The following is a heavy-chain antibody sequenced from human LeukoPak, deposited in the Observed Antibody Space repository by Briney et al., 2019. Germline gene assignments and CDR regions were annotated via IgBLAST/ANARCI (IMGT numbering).Heavy chain of an antibody. D-gene: IGHD2-2*01. Sequence: PGGSLRLSCAASGFIFNNYAMSWVRQAPGKGLEWVSAISGSGGSTYNTESVKGRFTISRDSFNNTVYLEMNNLRVEDTAVYYCARQIVVEPAGIIFDFWGQGTLVTVSS. CDR1: GFIFNNYA. V-gene: IGHV3-23*01. J-gene: IGHJ4*02. CDR3: ARQIVVEPAGIIFDF. CDR2: ISGSGGST.